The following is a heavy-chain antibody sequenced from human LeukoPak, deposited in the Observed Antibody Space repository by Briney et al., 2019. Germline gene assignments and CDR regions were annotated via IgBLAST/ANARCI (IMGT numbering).Heavy chain of an antibody. V-gene: IGHV1-2*02. CDR1: GYTFTGYY. Sequence: EASVKVSCKASGYTFTGYYMHWVRQAPGQGLGWMGWINPNSGGTNYAQKFQGRVTMTRDTSISTAYMELSRLRSDATAAYYCAREGDYVWGSYDYRGQGTLVTVSS. CDR3: AREGDYVWGSYDY. CDR2: INPNSGGT. D-gene: IGHD3-16*01. J-gene: IGHJ4*02.